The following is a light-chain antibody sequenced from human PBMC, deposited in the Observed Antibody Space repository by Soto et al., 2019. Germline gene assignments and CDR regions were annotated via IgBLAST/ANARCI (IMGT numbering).Light chain of an antibody. V-gene: IGLV2-14*01. CDR3: SSNTSSSTYV. Sequence: QSGLSHAASLSWPPGRTTTISCPGTSSDVGGYNYVSWYPQHPGKAPKLMLYKVSNRPSGVSTPFSGSKSGHTASLTISGLQAEDEADYYCSSNTSSSTYVFGTGTKVTVL. CDR2: KVS. CDR1: SSDVGGYNY. J-gene: IGLJ1*01.